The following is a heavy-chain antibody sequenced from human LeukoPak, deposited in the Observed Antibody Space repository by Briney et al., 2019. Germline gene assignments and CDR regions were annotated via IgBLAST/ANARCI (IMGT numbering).Heavy chain of an antibody. Sequence: GGSLRLSCAASGFTFSSYAMHWVRQAPGKGLDWLGNINPDGSRINYVDSVKGRFTFSRDNSKSTLFLQMNTLRTEDTAVYYCAKGYCSGTSCYSGLDWGQGTLVTVSS. CDR2: INPDGSRI. D-gene: IGHD2-2*01. V-gene: IGHV3-7*01. CDR1: GFTFSSYA. J-gene: IGHJ4*02. CDR3: AKGYCSGTSCYSGLD.